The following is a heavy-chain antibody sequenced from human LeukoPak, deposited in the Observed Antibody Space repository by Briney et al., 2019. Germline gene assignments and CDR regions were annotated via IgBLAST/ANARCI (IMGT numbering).Heavy chain of an antibody. CDR2: ISAYNGNT. J-gene: IGHJ3*02. Sequence: SVKVSCKASGYTFTSYGISWVRQAPGQGLEWMGWISAYNGNTNYAQKLQGRVTMTTDTSTSTAYMELKSLRSDDTAVYYCARDAAVVTAILDAFDTWGQGTMVTVSS. CDR3: ARDAAVVTAILDAFDT. D-gene: IGHD2-21*02. V-gene: IGHV1-18*01. CDR1: GYTFTSYG.